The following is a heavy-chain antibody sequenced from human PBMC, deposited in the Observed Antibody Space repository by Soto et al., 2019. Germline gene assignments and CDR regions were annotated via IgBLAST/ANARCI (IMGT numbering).Heavy chain of an antibody. J-gene: IGHJ4*02. Sequence: HPGGSLRLSCVASGFTFSSHTMHWVRQAPGKGLEWVTFIYPDGNGKYYTDSVKGRFTTSRDNSKNTMYLQMNSLRVEDTAVYYCARISDSGSYWGRDWGQGTLVTVSS. CDR3: ARISDSGSYWGRD. D-gene: IGHD1-26*01. CDR1: GFTFSSHT. V-gene: IGHV3-30-3*01. CDR2: IYPDGNGK.